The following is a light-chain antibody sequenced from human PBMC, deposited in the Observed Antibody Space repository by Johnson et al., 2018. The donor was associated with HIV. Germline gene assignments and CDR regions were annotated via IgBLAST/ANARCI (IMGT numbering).Light chain of an antibody. V-gene: IGLV1-51*01. J-gene: IGLJ1*01. CDR2: DNN. CDR3: GTWDSSLSQEF. CDR1: SSNIGNNY. Sequence: QSVLTQSPSVSAAPGQKVTISCSGSSSNIGNNYVSWYQQLPGTAPKLLIYDNNKRPSGIPDRFYGSKSGTSATLGITGLQTGDEADYYGGTWDSSLSQEFFGTVTKVTFL.